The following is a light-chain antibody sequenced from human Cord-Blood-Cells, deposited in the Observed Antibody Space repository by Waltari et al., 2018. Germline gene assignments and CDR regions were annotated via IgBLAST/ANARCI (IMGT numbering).Light chain of an antibody. CDR2: DAS. CDR1: QSISSW. V-gene: IGKV1-5*01. J-gene: IGKJ2*01. CDR3: QQYNSYTFT. Sequence: DIQMTQSPSTLSASVGDRVTITCRASQSISSWLAWYQQKPGKAPKLLSYDASSLESGVPSRFSGSGAGTDVTLTISSLQPDDSATYYCQQYNSYTFTFGQGTKLEIK.